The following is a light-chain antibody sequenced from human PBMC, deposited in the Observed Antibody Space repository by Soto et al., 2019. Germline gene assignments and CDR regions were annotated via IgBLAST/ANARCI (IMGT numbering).Light chain of an antibody. Sequence: QSVPTQPASVSGSPGQSITISCTGTSSDVGGYNYVSWYQQHPGKAPKLMIYEVSNRPSGVSNRFSGSKSDNTASLTISGLQAEDEADYYCSSSTSFSTYVFGTGTKVTVL. V-gene: IGLV2-14*01. CDR1: SSDVGGYNY. J-gene: IGLJ1*01. CDR2: EVS. CDR3: SSSTSFSTYV.